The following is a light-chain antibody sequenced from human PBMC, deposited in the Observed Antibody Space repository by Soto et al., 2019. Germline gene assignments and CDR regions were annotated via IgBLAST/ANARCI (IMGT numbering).Light chain of an antibody. Sequence: ELVMTQSPSTLSVSPGERATLSWRASQSIGSKLAWYQQRPGQAPRLLIYGASTRATGIPSRFSGSGSGTEFTLTITSLQSEDNALYYCQQYYNWQPRFGQGTKVDIK. V-gene: IGKV3-15*01. J-gene: IGKJ1*01. CDR3: QQYYNWQPR. CDR2: GAS. CDR1: QSIGSK.